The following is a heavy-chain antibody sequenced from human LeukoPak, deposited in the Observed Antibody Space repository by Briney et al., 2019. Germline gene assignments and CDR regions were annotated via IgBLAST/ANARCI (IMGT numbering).Heavy chain of an antibody. Sequence: GGSLRLSCAASGFTFSDYYMSWIRQAPGKGLEWVSYISSSGSTIYYADSVKGRFTISRDNAKNSLYLQMNSLRAENTAVYYCARVSGSVVAXXPLDYWGQGTLVTVSS. CDR3: ARVSGSVVAXXPLDY. CDR1: GFTFSDYY. J-gene: IGHJ4*02. V-gene: IGHV3-11*01. D-gene: IGHD5-12*01. CDR2: ISSSGSTI.